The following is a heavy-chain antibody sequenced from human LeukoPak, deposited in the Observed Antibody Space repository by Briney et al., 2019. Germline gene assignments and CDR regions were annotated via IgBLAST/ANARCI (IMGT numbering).Heavy chain of an antibody. CDR2: ISGNDDRT. V-gene: IGHV3-23*01. CDR3: AKDCGGDCYYDSVY. J-gene: IGHJ4*02. CDR1: GFTFSSYT. D-gene: IGHD2-21*02. Sequence: GGSLRLSCAASGFTFSSYTMNWVRQAPGKGLEWVSAISGNDDRTYYADSVKGRFTISRDNSKNTLYLRMNSLRAEDTAVYYCAKDCGGDCYYDSVYWGQGILVTVSS.